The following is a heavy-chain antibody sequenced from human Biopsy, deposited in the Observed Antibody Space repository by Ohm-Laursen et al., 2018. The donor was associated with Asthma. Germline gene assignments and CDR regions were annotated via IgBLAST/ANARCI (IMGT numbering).Heavy chain of an antibody. CDR2: ISYDGSTQ. CDR3: ARGDSSGWSHYYFDY. CDR1: GLTFRNYG. D-gene: IGHD6-19*01. J-gene: IGHJ4*02. V-gene: IGHV3-30*03. Sequence: SLRLSCTASGLTFRNYGLHWVRQAPGKGLEWVALISYDGSTQYYADSVKGRFTISRDNSKNTLYLQMNSLRAEDTAVYYCARGDSSGWSHYYFDYWGQGTLVTVSS.